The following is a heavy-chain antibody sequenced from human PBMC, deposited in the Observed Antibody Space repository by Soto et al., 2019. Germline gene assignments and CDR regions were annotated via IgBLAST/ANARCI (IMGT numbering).Heavy chain of an antibody. J-gene: IGHJ6*02. Sequence: QVQLMQSGAEVKKPGASVKVSCKASGYTFTSYYIHWVRQAPGQGLEWMGIINPSTGSPSYARMFQGRVAMTRDTSTSTVYMEVSSLRSEDTAVYYCARGPNLSLTFHYYGMDVWGQGTTVTVSS. CDR2: INPSTGSP. CDR3: ARGPNLSLTFHYYGMDV. CDR1: GYTFTSYY. V-gene: IGHV1-46*01.